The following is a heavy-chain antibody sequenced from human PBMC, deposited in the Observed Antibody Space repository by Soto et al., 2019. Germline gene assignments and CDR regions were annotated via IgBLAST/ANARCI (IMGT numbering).Heavy chain of an antibody. D-gene: IGHD3-3*02. Sequence: EVQLVESGGGLVQPGGSLRLSCAASGSTFDKYWMDWVRRAPGKGLMWVSRISSDGSTTAYADSVKDRFTISRDNAKNMLYLQMNSLRAEDTAVYYCARDAAAFGPDLDYWGQGILVTVSS. CDR2: ISSDGSTT. CDR1: GSTFDKYW. J-gene: IGHJ4*02. V-gene: IGHV3-74*01. CDR3: ARDAAAFGPDLDY.